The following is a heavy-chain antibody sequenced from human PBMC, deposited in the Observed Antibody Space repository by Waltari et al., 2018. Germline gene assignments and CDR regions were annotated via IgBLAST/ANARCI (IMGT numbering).Heavy chain of an antibody. D-gene: IGHD2-21*01. CDR3: ARLTGDRAFDI. Sequence: QLVRSGAEWKRPGGSLRISCRGSESSFTSSWTGCVRRMPGKGLEWMGIIYPGDSDTRYSPSFQGQVTISADKSISTAYLQWSSLKASDTAMYYCARLTGDRAFDIWGQGTMVTVSS. V-gene: IGHV5-51*03. J-gene: IGHJ3*02. CDR1: ESSFTSSW. CDR2: IYPGDSDT.